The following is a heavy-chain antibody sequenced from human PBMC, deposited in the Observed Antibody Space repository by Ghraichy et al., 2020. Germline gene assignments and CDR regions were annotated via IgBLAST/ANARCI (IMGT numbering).Heavy chain of an antibody. CDR3: ARYSYGLTSNFDY. D-gene: IGHD5-18*01. J-gene: IGHJ4*02. Sequence: SETLSLTCNVSGGSISVYHWSWIRQAPGKGLECIAYMYYSGSANYNPSLKSRVTMSVDTSKNQFSLNLSSVTAADTAVYYCARYSYGLTSNFDYWGQGTLVTVSS. CDR1: GGSISVYH. V-gene: IGHV4-59*01. CDR2: MYYSGSA.